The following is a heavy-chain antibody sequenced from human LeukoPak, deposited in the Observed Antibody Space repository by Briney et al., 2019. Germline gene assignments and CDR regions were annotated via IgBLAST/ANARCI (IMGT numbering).Heavy chain of an antibody. D-gene: IGHD2-2*01. CDR3: ARLRAARTSYCSSARGAGGDYYYYYGMDV. CDR1: GGTFRSYT. Sequence: SVKVSCTASGGTFRSYTISWVRQAPGQGREWVGGITPIFGTANTAQTFKGRVTITADKSTSTAYMDISSLRAEDTPGYYFARLRAARTSYCSSARGAGGDYYYYYGMDVWGKGTTGTVSS. V-gene: IGHV1-69*06. J-gene: IGHJ6*04. CDR2: ITPIFGTA.